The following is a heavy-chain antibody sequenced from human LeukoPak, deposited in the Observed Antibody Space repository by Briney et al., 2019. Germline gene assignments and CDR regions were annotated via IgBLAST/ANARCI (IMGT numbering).Heavy chain of an antibody. J-gene: IGHJ4*02. CDR2: IYPGDSDT. CDR3: ARRKYYGSALPPKYYFDY. V-gene: IGHV5-51*01. CDR1: GYSFTSYW. Sequence: GESLKISCKGSGYSFTSYWIGWVRQMPGKGLEWMGIIYPGDSDTRYSPSFQGQVTISADKSISTAYLQWSSLKASDTAMYYCARRKYYGSALPPKYYFDYWGQGTLVTVSS. D-gene: IGHD3-10*01.